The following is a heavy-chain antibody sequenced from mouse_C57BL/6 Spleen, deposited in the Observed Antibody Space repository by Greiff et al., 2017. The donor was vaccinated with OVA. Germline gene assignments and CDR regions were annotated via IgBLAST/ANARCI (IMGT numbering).Heavy chain of an antibody. CDR1: GYTFTSYW. CDR3: ARRGLYENYAMDY. J-gene: IGHJ4*01. CDR2: IDPSDSAT. V-gene: IGHV1-52*01. Sequence: LVESGAELVRPGSSVKLSCKASGYTFTSYWMPWVKQRPIQGLEWIGNIDPSDSATHYNQKFKDKATLTVDKSSSTAYMQLSSLTSEDSAVYYCARRGLYENYAMDYWGQGTSVTVSS. D-gene: IGHD1-3*01.